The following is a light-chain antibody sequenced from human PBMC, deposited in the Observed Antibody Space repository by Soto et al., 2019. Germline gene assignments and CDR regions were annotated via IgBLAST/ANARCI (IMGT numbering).Light chain of an antibody. CDR3: QHYSNWPPT. J-gene: IGKJ3*01. V-gene: IGKV3-15*01. CDR1: ESVHRN. CDR2: YAS. Sequence: EVVMTQSPATLSVSPGERVTLSCRASESVHRNLAWYQQKPGQGPSLLIYYASTRATGVPDRFTGSGSGTEXTLTXSSLQSEDFGVYHCQHYSNWPPTFGPGTKVEIK.